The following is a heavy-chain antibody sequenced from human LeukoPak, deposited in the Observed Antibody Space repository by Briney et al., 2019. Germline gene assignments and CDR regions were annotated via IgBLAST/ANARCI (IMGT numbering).Heavy chain of an antibody. D-gene: IGHD5-12*01. Sequence: PSETLSLTCTVSGGSISSSSYYWGWIRQPPGKGLEWIGSFYYSGSTYYNPSLKSRVTISVDTSKNQISLKLSSVTAADTAVYYRARDYDMDIVATMPFYFDYWGQGTLVTVSS. J-gene: IGHJ4*02. V-gene: IGHV4-39*07. CDR1: GGSISSSSYY. CDR2: FYYSGST. CDR3: ARDYDMDIVATMPFYFDY.